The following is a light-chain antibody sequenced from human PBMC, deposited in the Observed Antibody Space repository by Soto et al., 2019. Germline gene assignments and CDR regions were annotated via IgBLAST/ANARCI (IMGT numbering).Light chain of an antibody. CDR3: SSYTGSNIRYV. CDR2: EVS. J-gene: IGLJ1*01. V-gene: IGLV2-14*01. Sequence: QSVPTQPASVSGSPGQSITISCTGTSNDVGGYNYVSWYQHHPGKAPKLRIYEVSDRPSGVSNRFSGSKSGNTASPTISGLQAEDEADYYCSSYTGSNIRYVFGTGTKVTVL. CDR1: SNDVGGYNY.